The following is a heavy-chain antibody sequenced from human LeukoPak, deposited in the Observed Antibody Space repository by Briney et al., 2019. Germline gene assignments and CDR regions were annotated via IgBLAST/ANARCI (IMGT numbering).Heavy chain of an antibody. V-gene: IGHV3-21*05. J-gene: IGHJ4*02. CDR2: ISSTSSYI. D-gene: IGHD6-13*01. Sequence: GGSLRLSCAASGFTFSSYSMNWVRQAPGKGLEWVSYISSTSSYIYYADSVKGRFSISRDNAKNSVYLQTNSLRAEDTAVYYCARERGDWAAAGYWGQGTLVTVSA. CDR3: ARERGDWAAAGY. CDR1: GFTFSSYS.